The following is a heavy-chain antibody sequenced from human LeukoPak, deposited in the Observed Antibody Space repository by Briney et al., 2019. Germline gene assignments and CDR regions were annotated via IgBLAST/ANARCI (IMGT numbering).Heavy chain of an antibody. CDR1: GYTSTSYG. V-gene: IGHV1-18*01. Sequence: ASVKVSCKASGYTSTSYGISWVRQAPGQGLEWMGWISAYNGNTNYAQKLQGRVTITRDTSISTAYMELSRLRSDDTAVYYCARAIPILVVVTRAPPLWFGPWGQGTLVTVSS. J-gene: IGHJ5*02. CDR2: ISAYNGNT. D-gene: IGHD2-15*01. CDR3: ARAIPILVVVTRAPPLWFGP.